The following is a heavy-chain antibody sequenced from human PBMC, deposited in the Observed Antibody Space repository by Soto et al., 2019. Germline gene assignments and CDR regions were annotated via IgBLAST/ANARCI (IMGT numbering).Heavy chain of an antibody. CDR2: IYYSGST. CDR3: AREGIRWLQSPPHYYGMDV. Sequence: PSETLSLTCTVSGGSISSDGYYWSWIRQHPGKGLEWIGYIYYSGSTYYNPSLKSRVTISVDTSKNQFSLKLSSVTAADTAVYYCAREGIRWLQSPPHYYGMDVWGQGTTVTVSS. J-gene: IGHJ6*02. CDR1: GGSISSDGYY. V-gene: IGHV4-31*03. D-gene: IGHD5-12*01.